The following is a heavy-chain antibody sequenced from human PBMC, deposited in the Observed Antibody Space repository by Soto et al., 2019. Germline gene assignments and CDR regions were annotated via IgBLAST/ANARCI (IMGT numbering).Heavy chain of an antibody. V-gene: IGHV4-34*01. CDR2: INHSGST. CDR3: AKPGYSSGWYVQY. J-gene: IGHJ1*01. D-gene: IGHD6-19*01. Sequence: SETLSLTCAVYGGSFSGYYWSWIREPPGKGLEWIGEINHSGSTNYNPSLKSRVTISVDTSKNQFSLKLSSVTAADTAVYYCAKPGYSSGWYVQYWGQGTLVTVSS. CDR1: GGSFSGYY.